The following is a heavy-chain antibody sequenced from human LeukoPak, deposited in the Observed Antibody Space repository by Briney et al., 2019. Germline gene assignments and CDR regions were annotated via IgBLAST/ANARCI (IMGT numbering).Heavy chain of an antibody. V-gene: IGHV3-48*03. CDR3: ARDTVNGPFVISLDL. J-gene: IGHJ5*02. CDR2: INSADNVE. Sequence: PGGSLILSCAASGFSLRSSEMNWVRQAPGKGPEWVAHINSADNVEYYTDSVRGRFTMSRDNAKDLLYLHLNSLRDEDTAVYYCARDTVNGPFVISLDLWGQGVLVTVSS. D-gene: IGHD2-8*01. CDR1: GFSLRSSE.